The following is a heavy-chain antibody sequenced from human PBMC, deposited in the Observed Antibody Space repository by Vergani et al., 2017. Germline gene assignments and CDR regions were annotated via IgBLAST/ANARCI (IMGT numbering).Heavy chain of an antibody. D-gene: IGHD2-8*01. Sequence: EVQLLESGGGSAQPGESLRLSCVASGFTFSDFSMSWVRQAPGKGLEWVAFIGSSGPYINYADSVKGRFIISRDNTNNSLFLQLRSLRAEDAAVYYCARDCTSGGFPDNYGMDVWGQGATVTVSS. J-gene: IGHJ6*02. CDR1: GFTFSDFS. CDR2: IGSSGPYI. V-gene: IGHV3-21*06. CDR3: ARDCTSGGFPDNYGMDV.